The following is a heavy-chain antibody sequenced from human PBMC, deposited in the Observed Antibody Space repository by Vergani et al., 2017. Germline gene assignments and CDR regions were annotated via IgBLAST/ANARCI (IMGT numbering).Heavy chain of an antibody. CDR1: GFTFDDYA. Sequence: VQLVESGGGVVQPGRSLRLSCAASGFTFDDYAMHWVRQAPGKGLEWVSGISWNSGSIGYADSVKGRFTISRDNAKNSLYLQMNSLRAEDTALYYCAKGTGYYYDSSGEYAFDIWGQGTMVTVSS. CDR3: AKGTGYYYDSSGEYAFDI. J-gene: IGHJ3*02. CDR2: ISWNSGSI. V-gene: IGHV3-9*01. D-gene: IGHD3-22*01.